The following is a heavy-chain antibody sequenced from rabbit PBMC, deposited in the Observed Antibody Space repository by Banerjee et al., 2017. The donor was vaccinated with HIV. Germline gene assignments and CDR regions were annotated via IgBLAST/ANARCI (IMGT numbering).Heavy chain of an antibody. CDR1: GFSFSSNYY. Sequence: QSLEESGGGLVQPEGSLTLTCTASGFSFSSNYYMCWVRQAPGKGLEWIACIDAGSSGSTYYANWAKGRFTISKTSSTTVTLQMTSLTAADTATYFCARGADYAGYVYTYYGMDLWGPGTLVTVS. CDR2: IDAGSSGST. CDR3: ARGADYAGYVYTYYGMDL. D-gene: IGHD6-1*01. V-gene: IGHV1S40*01. J-gene: IGHJ6*01.